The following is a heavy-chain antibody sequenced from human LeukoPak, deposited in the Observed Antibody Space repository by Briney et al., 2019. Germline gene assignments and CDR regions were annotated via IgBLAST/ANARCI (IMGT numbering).Heavy chain of an antibody. D-gene: IGHD4-17*01. Sequence: GASVKVSCKASGYTFTSYGISWVRQAPGQGLEWMGWINPNSGGTNYAQKFQGRVTMTRDTSISTAYMELSRLRSDDTAVYYCARYGHSPFFDYWGQGTLVIVSS. CDR2: INPNSGGT. J-gene: IGHJ4*02. CDR1: GYTFTSYG. CDR3: ARYGHSPFFDY. V-gene: IGHV1-2*02.